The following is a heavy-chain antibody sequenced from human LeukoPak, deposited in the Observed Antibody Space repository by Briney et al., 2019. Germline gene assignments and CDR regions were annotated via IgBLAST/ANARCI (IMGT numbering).Heavy chain of an antibody. CDR1: GFTFSSYA. D-gene: IGHD3-22*01. Sequence: AGGSLRLSCAASGFTFSSYAMNWVRQAPGKGLEWVSTISGSGGRTYYTDSVKGRFTISRDNSKNMLYLRMSSLRVEDTAVYYCAKDLDSSGYYGGDYWGQGTLVTVSS. CDR2: ISGSGGRT. CDR3: AKDLDSSGYYGGDY. J-gene: IGHJ4*02. V-gene: IGHV3-23*01.